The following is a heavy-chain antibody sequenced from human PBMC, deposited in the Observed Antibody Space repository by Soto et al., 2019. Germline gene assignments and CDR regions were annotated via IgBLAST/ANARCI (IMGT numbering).Heavy chain of an antibody. CDR3: ARDQWLQNYYYGMDV. CDR1: GGSIRSYC. Sequence: PSETLSLTCTVSGGSIRSYCWTWIRQPPGEGLEWIGCICNSGTTNYNPSLKSRVTISLDTQKNQFSLKLRSVTTADTAVYYCARDQWLQNYYYGMDVWGRGTTVTVSS. V-gene: IGHV4-59*01. CDR2: ICNSGTT. D-gene: IGHD6-19*01. J-gene: IGHJ6*02.